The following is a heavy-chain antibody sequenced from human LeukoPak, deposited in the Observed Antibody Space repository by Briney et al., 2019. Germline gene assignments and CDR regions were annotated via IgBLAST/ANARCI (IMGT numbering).Heavy chain of an antibody. CDR1: GFTFDDYA. J-gene: IGHJ4*02. CDR2: ITWNGDSI. CDR3: ARRAGAYSHPYDY. D-gene: IGHD4/OR15-4a*01. V-gene: IGHV3-9*01. Sequence: GGSLRLSCAASGFTFDDYAMHWVRQAPGTGLEWVSGITWNGDSIDYADSVKGRFTISRDNSKNTLYLQMNSLRVEDTAVYYCARRAGAYSHPYDYWGQGTLVTVSS.